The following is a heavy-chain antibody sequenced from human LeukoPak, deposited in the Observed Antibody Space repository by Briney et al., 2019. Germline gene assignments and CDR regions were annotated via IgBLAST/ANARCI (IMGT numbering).Heavy chain of an antibody. V-gene: IGHV4-39*01. CDR3: ARLIVPVGGYYSHDYYMDV. Sequence: PSETLSLTCTVSGGSISSSSYYWGSIRQPPGKGLEWIGSIYYSGSTYYNPSLKSRVTISVDTSKSQFSLKLSSVTAADTAVYYCARLIVPVGGYYSHDYYMDVWAKGTTVTISS. D-gene: IGHD2-15*01. CDR2: IYYSGST. J-gene: IGHJ6*03. CDR1: GGSISSSSYY.